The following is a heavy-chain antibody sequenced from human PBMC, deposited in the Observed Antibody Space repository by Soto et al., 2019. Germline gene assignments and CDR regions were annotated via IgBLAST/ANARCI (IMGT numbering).Heavy chain of an antibody. Sequence: QVQLQESGPGLVKPSQTLSLTCTVSGGSISSGGYYWSWIRQHPGKGLEWIGYIYYSGSNYYNPSPKSRVTSSEDTSKNQFALKLSSVTAAETAVYYCARGGIVGATPFDYWGQGTLVTVSS. CDR3: ARGGIVGATPFDY. CDR2: IYYSGSN. D-gene: IGHD1-26*01. V-gene: IGHV4-31*03. J-gene: IGHJ4*02. CDR1: GGSISSGGYY.